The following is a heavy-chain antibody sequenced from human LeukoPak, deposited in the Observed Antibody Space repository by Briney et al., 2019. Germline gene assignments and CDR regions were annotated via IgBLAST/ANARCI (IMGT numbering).Heavy chain of an antibody. CDR1: GGSISSYY. Sequence: PSETLSLTCTVSGGSISSYYWSWIRQPPGKGLEWIGYIYTSGSTNYNPSLKSRVTISVDTSKNQFSLKLSPVTAADTAVYYCARIYGDLNWFDPWGQGTLVTVSS. V-gene: IGHV4-4*09. J-gene: IGHJ5*02. CDR3: ARIYGDLNWFDP. D-gene: IGHD4-17*01. CDR2: IYTSGST.